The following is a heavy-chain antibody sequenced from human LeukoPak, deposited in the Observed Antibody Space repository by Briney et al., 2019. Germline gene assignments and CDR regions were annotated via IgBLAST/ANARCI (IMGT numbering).Heavy chain of an antibody. CDR1: GGSISSYY. D-gene: IGHD6-13*01. CDR3: ARSPYSSSWYRGDY. Sequence: SETLSLTCTVSGGSISSYYWSWIRQPPGKGLEWIGEINHSGSTNYNPSLKSRVTISVDTSKNQFSLKLSSVTAADTAVYYCARSPYSSSWYRGDYWGQGTLVTVSS. CDR2: INHSGST. J-gene: IGHJ4*02. V-gene: IGHV4-34*01.